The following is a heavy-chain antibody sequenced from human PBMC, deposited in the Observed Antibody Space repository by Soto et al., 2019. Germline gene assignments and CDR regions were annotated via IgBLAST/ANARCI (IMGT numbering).Heavy chain of an antibody. D-gene: IGHD3-10*01. CDR3: XXXXLGRYWFDP. CDR2: XXXXXXXX. V-gene: IGHV3-74*01. CDR1: GFTFSSSW. Sequence: EGQLEESGGALVQPGGSLRLSCAASGFTFSSSWMHWVRQVPGGGLVWTXXXXXXXXXXXXAAXVQGRFTISRXNADXXXXXXXXXXXXXXXXXXXXXXXXLGRYWFDPWGQGTLVTVYS. J-gene: IGHJ5*02.